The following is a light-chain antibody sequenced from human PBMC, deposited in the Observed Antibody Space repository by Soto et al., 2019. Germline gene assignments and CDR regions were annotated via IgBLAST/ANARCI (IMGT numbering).Light chain of an antibody. CDR3: QQRSNWLT. J-gene: IGKJ4*01. Sequence: EIVLTQSPATLSLSPGERATLSCRASQSVSSYLAWYQQKPGQAPRLLIYDASNSATGIPARFSGSWSGTDFTLTIRSLAPEDFAVYYCQQRSNWLTFGGGTKVEIK. CDR1: QSVSSY. V-gene: IGKV3-11*01. CDR2: DAS.